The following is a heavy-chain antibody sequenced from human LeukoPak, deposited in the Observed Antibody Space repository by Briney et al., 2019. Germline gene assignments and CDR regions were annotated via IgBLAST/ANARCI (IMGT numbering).Heavy chain of an antibody. V-gene: IGHV3-21*01. CDR3: ARNIVVVPAATYYYYGMDV. Sequence: GGSLRLSCAASGFTFSSYSMNWVRQAPGKGLEWVSSISSSSSYIYYADSVKGRFTISRDNAKNSLHLQMNSLRAEDTAVYYCARNIVVVPAATYYYYGMDVWGQGTTVTISS. CDR1: GFTFSSYS. D-gene: IGHD2-2*01. J-gene: IGHJ6*02. CDR2: ISSSSSYI.